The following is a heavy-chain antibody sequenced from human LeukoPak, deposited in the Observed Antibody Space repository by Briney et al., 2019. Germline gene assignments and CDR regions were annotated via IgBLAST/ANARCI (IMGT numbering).Heavy chain of an antibody. Sequence: PSETLSLTCTVSGGSISSYYWSWIRQPPGKGLEWIGYIYYSGSTNYNPSLKSRVTISVDTSKNQFSLKLSSVTAADTAVYYCARANTMARGVRPYYFDYWGQGTLVTVSS. J-gene: IGHJ4*02. CDR2: IYYSGST. D-gene: IGHD3-10*01. CDR3: ARANTMARGVRPYYFDY. CDR1: GGSISSYY. V-gene: IGHV4-59*01.